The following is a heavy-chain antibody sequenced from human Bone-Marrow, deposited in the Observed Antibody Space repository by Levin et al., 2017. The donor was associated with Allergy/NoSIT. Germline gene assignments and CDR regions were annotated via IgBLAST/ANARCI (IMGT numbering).Heavy chain of an antibody. V-gene: IGHV4-61*01. CDR2: IYHSGST. D-gene: IGHD3-9*01. J-gene: IGHJ4*02. CDR3: ARHYDSLTGPIY. CDR1: GGSVSSGSYY. Sequence: SETLSLTCTVSGGSVSSGSYYWSWIRQPPGKGLEWIAYIYHSGSTYYNPSLKSRVTISVDTSKNQFSLKLSSVTAADTAVYFCARHYDSLTGPIYWGQGTLVTVAS.